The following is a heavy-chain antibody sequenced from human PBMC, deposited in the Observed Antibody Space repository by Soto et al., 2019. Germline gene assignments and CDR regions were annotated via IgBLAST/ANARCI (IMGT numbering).Heavy chain of an antibody. CDR1: GFTFSSYS. J-gene: IGHJ4*02. V-gene: IGHV3-48*02. Sequence: GGSLRLSCAASGFTFSSYSMNWVRQAPGKGLEWVSYISSSSSTIYYADSVKGRFTISRDNAKNSLYLQMNSLRDEDTAVYYCARDANYYDSSGYYRGPRGYYFDYWGQGTLVTVSS. CDR2: ISSSSSTI. CDR3: ARDANYYDSSGYYRGPRGYYFDY. D-gene: IGHD3-22*01.